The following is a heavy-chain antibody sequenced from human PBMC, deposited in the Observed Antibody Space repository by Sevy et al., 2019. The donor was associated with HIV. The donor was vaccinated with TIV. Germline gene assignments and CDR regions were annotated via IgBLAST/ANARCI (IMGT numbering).Heavy chain of an antibody. CDR3: ARDLGYSSSWYRNWFDP. V-gene: IGHV1-18*01. CDR1: GYTFTSYG. Sequence: ASVKVSCKASGYTFTSYGISWVRQAPGQGLEWMGWISAYNVNTNYAQKLQGRVTMTTDTSTSTAYMELRSLRSDDTAVYYCARDLGYSSSWYRNWFDPWGQGTLVTVSS. CDR2: ISAYNVNT. J-gene: IGHJ5*02. D-gene: IGHD6-13*01.